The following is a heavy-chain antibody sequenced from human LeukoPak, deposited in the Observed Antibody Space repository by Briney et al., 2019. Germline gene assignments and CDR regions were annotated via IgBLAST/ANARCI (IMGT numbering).Heavy chain of an antibody. J-gene: IGHJ4*02. V-gene: IGHV3-21*01. D-gene: IGHD6-13*01. CDR2: ISSSSSSYI. CDR3: GRVIRQLLDFDY. CDR1: GFTFSSYS. Sequence: GGSLRLSCAASGFTFSSYSMNWVRQAPGKGLEWVSSISSSSSSYIYYADSVKGRFTISRDNAKNSLYLQMNSLRAEDTAVHYCGRVIRQLLDFDYWGQGTLVTVSS.